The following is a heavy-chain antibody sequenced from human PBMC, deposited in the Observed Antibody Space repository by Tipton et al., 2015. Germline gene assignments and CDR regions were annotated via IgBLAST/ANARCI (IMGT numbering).Heavy chain of an antibody. CDR2: IYYSGSP. Sequence: TLSLTCAVYGGSFSSGTYYWSWIRQPPGKGLEWIGYIYYSGSPNYNPSLKSRVSISVHTSENQFSLNLISVTAADTAMYYCARDLRETTFGAFDIWGQGTMVTVSS. D-gene: IGHD3-16*01. J-gene: IGHJ3*02. CDR3: ARDLRETTFGAFDI. CDR1: GGSFSSGTYY. V-gene: IGHV4-61*01.